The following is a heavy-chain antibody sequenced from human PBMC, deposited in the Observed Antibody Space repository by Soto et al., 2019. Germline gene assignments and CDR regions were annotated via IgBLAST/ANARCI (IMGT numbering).Heavy chain of an antibody. CDR3: TTDRRLYKTTVVLGPRHYFDW. CDR2: IKSKTDGGTT. CDR1: VFTFRNAW. V-gene: IGHV3-15*01. D-gene: IGHD4-17*01. J-gene: IGHJ4*02. Sequence: GSLRLSCAASVFTFRNAWMSWVRQAPGKGLEWVGRIKSKTDGGTTDYAAPVKGRFTISRDDSKNTLYLQMNSLKTEDTAVYYCTTDRRLYKTTVVLGPRHYFDWWGQGTLVTVSS.